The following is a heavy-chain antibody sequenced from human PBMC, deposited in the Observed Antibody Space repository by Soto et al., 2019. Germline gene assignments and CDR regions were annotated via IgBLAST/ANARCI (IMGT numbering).Heavy chain of an antibody. Sequence: EVQLVESGGGLVQPGGSLRLSCTASGFTFSSYWMSWVRQAPGKGLGRVANIKEDGSGKYYVDSVKGRFSISRDNARNSLYLQMNSLRVENTGVYYCVRVGRLGGYWGQGELATVSS. D-gene: IGHD3-16*01. CDR2: IKEDGSGK. CDR3: VRVGRLGGY. V-gene: IGHV3-7*03. CDR1: GFTFSSYW. J-gene: IGHJ4*02.